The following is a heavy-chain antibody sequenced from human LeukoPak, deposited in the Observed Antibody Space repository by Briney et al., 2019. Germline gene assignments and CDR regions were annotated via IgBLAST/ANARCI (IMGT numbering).Heavy chain of an antibody. D-gene: IGHD2-2*01. CDR2: INPDASTK. CDR3: ARDRAFSTFDY. J-gene: IGHJ4*02. CDR1: EFTFTTSW. V-gene: IGHV3-7*01. Sequence: PGGSLRLSCAASEFTFTTSWMTWVRQAPGKGLEWPGNINPDASTKNYAASVRGRFTFSRDNAKNSPYLHMSSLRAEDTAIYYCARDRAFSTFDYWGRGTLVTVSS.